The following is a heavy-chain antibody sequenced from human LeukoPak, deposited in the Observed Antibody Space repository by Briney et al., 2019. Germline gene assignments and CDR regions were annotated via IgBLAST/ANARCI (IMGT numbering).Heavy chain of an antibody. D-gene: IGHD2-2*01. Sequence: GESLKISCKGSGYSFTSYWISWVRQMPGKGLEWMGRIDPSDSYTNYSPSFQGHVTISADKSISTAYLQLSSLKASDTAMYYCASGVPAPQLDYWGQGTLVTVSS. CDR3: ASGVPAPQLDY. V-gene: IGHV5-10-1*01. CDR1: GYSFTSYW. CDR2: IDPSDSYT. J-gene: IGHJ4*02.